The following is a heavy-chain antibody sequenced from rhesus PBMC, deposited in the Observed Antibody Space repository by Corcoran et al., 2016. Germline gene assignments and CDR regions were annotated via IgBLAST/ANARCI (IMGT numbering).Heavy chain of an antibody. Sequence: QVPLQASGPGLVKPSETLSLTCAVSCGSFRVYYYLTWLSQPPGKGLEWIGNIYGNRASTYYNPSLKSRVTISKDTSKNQFFLKLSALTAADTAVYYCARDLGEDYWGQGVLVTVSS. V-gene: IGHV4S9*01. CDR1: CGSFRVYYY. J-gene: IGHJ4*01. D-gene: IGHD5-24*01. CDR3: ARDLGEDY. CDR2: IYGNRAST.